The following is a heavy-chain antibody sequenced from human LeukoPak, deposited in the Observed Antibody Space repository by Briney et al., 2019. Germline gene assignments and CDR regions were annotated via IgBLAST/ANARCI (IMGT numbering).Heavy chain of an antibody. V-gene: IGHV1-18*01. CDR2: ISAYNGNT. J-gene: IGHJ4*02. CDR1: GYTFTSYG. D-gene: IGHD6-13*01. CDR3: AVAGYSSSWYLTDFDY. Sequence: GASVKVSCKASGYTFTSYGISWVRQAPGQGLEWMGWISAYNGNTNYAQKLQGRVTMTTDTSTGTAYMELRSLRSDDTAVYYCAVAGYSSSWYLTDFDYWGQGTLVTVS.